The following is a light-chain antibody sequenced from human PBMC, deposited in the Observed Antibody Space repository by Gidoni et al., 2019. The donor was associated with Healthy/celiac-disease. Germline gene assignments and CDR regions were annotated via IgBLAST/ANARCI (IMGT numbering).Light chain of an antibody. CDR2: AAS. J-gene: IGKJ2*01. CDR1: QSISSY. V-gene: IGKV1-39*01. Sequence: DIQMTQSPSSLSASVGDRVTITCRASQSISSYLNWYQQKPGNAPKLLIYAASSLQSGVPSRFSGSGSGTDFTLTISSLQPEDFATYYCQQSYSTPMYTFGQXTKLEIK. CDR3: QQSYSTPMYT.